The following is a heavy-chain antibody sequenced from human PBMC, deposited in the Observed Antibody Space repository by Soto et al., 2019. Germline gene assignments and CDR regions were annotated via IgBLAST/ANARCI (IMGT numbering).Heavy chain of an antibody. J-gene: IGHJ5*01. CDR2: IFPRDFDV. CDR3: ARLVSLLQPIGS. V-gene: IGHV5-51*01. CDR1: GYTFTNYW. Sequence: GESLKISCQTSGYTFTNYWIGWVRQMPGGGLEWLGLIFPRDFDVRYSPSFEGQVTISADRSTATASLQWRSLEASDSALYFCARLVSLLQPIGSWGQGTPVTVSS. D-gene: IGHD4-4*01.